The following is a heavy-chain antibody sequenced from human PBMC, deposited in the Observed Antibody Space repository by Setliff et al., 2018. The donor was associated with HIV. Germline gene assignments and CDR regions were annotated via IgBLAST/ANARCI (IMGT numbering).Heavy chain of an antibody. Sequence: PGGSLRLSCAASGFTFSTYSMTWVRQAPGKGLEWVSYISGSSSPIYYADSVEGQFTISRDNAKNSLYLQMNSLRAEDTAVYYCAKDFEYYNFWSGYYASWDLGYFQHWGQGTLVTVSS. CDR2: ISGSSSPI. CDR1: GFTFSTYS. J-gene: IGHJ1*01. CDR3: AKDFEYYNFWSGYYASWDLGYFQH. V-gene: IGHV3-48*01. D-gene: IGHD3-3*01.